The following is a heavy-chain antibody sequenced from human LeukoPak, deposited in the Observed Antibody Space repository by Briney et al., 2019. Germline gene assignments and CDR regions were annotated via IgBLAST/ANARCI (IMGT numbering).Heavy chain of an antibody. V-gene: IGHV3-23*01. CDR1: GFTFSNYA. Sequence: GGSLRLSCVASGFTFSNYAMSWVRQAPGKRLEWVSAVTGRGGSTYYADSVKGRFTISRDNSRNALFLQMNSLRAEDTAIYYCAKWGDFDILTGYYVSDFWGQGTLVTVSS. J-gene: IGHJ4*02. D-gene: IGHD3-9*01. CDR2: VTGRGGST. CDR3: AKWGDFDILTGYYVSDF.